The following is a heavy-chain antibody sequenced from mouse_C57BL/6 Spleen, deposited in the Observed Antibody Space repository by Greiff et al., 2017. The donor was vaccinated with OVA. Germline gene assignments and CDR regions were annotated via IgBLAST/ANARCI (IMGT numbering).Heavy chain of an antibody. CDR1: GYAFSSSW. J-gene: IGHJ2*01. Sequence: VQLQQSGPELVKPGASVKISCKASGYAFSSSWMNWVKQRPGKGLEWIGRIYPGDGDTNYNGKFKGKATLTADKSSSTAYMQLSSLTSEDSAVYFCARRYDGYYDYWGQGTTLTVSS. D-gene: IGHD2-3*01. V-gene: IGHV1-82*01. CDR3: ARRYDGYYDY. CDR2: IYPGDGDT.